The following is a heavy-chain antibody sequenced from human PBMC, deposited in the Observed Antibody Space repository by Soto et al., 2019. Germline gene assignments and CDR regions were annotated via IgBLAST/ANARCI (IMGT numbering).Heavy chain of an antibody. V-gene: IGHV4-31*03. Sequence: PSETLSLTCTVSGGSISSGGYYWSWIRQHPGKGLEWIGYIYYSGSTYYNPSLKSRVTISVDTSKNQFSLKLSSVTAADTAVYYCARGSGSYNAFDIWAQRTMVTVSS. D-gene: IGHD3-10*01. CDR3: ARGSGSYNAFDI. CDR2: IYYSGST. CDR1: GGSISSGGYY. J-gene: IGHJ3*02.